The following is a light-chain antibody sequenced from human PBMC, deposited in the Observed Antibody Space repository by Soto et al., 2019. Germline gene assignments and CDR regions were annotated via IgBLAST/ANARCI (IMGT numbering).Light chain of an antibody. CDR2: DVS. J-gene: IGKJ1*01. Sequence: VLSQSPSTLSLSTGESATLSCRASEGVSRYLAWYQQRTGEAPRLLMYDVSNRATGSPARFSGSGSGTDFTLTISSLEPEDFAIYYCQQSSNWPPRTFGQGTKVDIK. CDR3: QQSSNWPPRT. CDR1: EGVSRY. V-gene: IGKV3-11*01.